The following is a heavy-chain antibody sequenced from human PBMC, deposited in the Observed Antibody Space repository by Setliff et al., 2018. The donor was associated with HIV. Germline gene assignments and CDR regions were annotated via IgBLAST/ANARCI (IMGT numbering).Heavy chain of an antibody. CDR3: ATEEGTTVHRIGF. CDR1: GDSISSSTYC. CDR2: ICGTWKT. Sequence: WETLSLTCTVSGDSISSSTYCWGWIRQPPGKGLEWIGSICGTWKTYYNPSLKSRVTISVDTSKNQLSLKMTSVTAADTAVYYCATEEGTTVHRIGFWGQGTLVTVSS. J-gene: IGHJ4*02. V-gene: IGHV4-39*07. D-gene: IGHD4-17*01.